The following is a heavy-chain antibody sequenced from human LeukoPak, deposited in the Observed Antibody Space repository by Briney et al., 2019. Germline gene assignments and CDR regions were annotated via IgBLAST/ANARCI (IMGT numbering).Heavy chain of an antibody. CDR1: GYTFTSYD. Sequence: ASVKVSCKASGYTFTSYDINWVRQAPGQGLEWMGGIIPIYGTATYAQKFQGRVTITADESTTTAYMELSSLRSEDMAVYFCAREGQVVVSDRYFDYWGQGTLVTVSS. CDR3: AREGQVVVSDRYFDY. J-gene: IGHJ4*02. D-gene: IGHD3-22*01. CDR2: IIPIYGTA. V-gene: IGHV1-69*13.